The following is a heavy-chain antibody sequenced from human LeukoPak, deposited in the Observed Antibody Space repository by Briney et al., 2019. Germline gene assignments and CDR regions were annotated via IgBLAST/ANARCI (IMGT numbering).Heavy chain of an antibody. CDR1: GFTLSSFG. Sequence: GGSLRLSCAASGFTLSSFGTHWVRQAPGKGLEWLAYIRADGDYQYYTDSVKGRFTISRDNAKNSLYLQMNSLRAEDTAVYYCARVEWGLAEGAFDIWGQGTMVTVSS. D-gene: IGHD1-26*01. CDR3: ARVEWGLAEGAFDI. CDR2: IRADGDYQ. J-gene: IGHJ3*02. V-gene: IGHV3-30*02.